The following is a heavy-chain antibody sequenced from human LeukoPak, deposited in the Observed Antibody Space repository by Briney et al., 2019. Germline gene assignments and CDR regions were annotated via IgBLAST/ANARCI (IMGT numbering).Heavy chain of an antibody. J-gene: IGHJ4*02. V-gene: IGHV3-66*02. D-gene: IGHD5-24*01. CDR3: ARDGKSGEMATFDY. CDR1: GLTVSSNY. Sequence: GGSLRLSCAVSGLTVSSNYMAWVRQAPGKGLEWVTVIYGAAETHYVDSVKGRFTISRDNSKNTVYLQMNSLRPEDTAVYYCARDGKSGEMATFDYWGQGTLVTVSS. CDR2: IYGAAET.